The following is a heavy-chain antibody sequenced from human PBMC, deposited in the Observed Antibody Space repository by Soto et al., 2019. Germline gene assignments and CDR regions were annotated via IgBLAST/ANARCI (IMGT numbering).Heavy chain of an antibody. Sequence: QVQLVQSGPELKKPGAAVRVSCKASGYTFDSYGLSWVRQAPGQGLEWMGWISTYTGNTDYPQRFQGRVTMDTDTSTTTAYLDLRSLTSDDTAVYYCVREVSVSSGSFGGYWGQGTLFTVAS. CDR2: ISTYTGNT. CDR1: GYTFDSYG. V-gene: IGHV1-18*01. D-gene: IGHD3-10*01. CDR3: VREVSVSSGSFGGY. J-gene: IGHJ4*02.